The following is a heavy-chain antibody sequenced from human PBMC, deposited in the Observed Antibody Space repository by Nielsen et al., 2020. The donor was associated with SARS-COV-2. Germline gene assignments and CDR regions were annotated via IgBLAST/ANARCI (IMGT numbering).Heavy chain of an antibody. D-gene: IGHD3-22*01. CDR2: ISAYNGNT. J-gene: IGHJ6*02. CDR1: GYTFTSYA. CDR3: ARASSITMTYYYGMDV. Sequence: ASVKVSCKASGYTFTSYAMNWVRQAPGQGLEWMGWISAYNGNTNYAQKLQGRVTMTTDTSTSTAYMELRSLRSDDTAVYYCARASSITMTYYYGMDVWGQGTTVTVSS. V-gene: IGHV1-18*01.